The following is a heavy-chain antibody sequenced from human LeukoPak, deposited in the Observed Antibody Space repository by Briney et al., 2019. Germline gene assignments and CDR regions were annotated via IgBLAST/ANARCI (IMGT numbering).Heavy chain of an antibody. V-gene: IGHV4-59*08. CDR1: GGSISSYY. Sequence: SETLSLTCAVSGGSISSYYWSWIRQPPGKGLEWIAYIYYTGSTNSNPSLKSRVTISVDTSKNQFSLKLSSVTAPDTAVYSCARHYYGPFDYWGQGTLVTVSS. CDR3: ARHYYGPFDY. CDR2: IYYTGST. J-gene: IGHJ4*02. D-gene: IGHD3-22*01.